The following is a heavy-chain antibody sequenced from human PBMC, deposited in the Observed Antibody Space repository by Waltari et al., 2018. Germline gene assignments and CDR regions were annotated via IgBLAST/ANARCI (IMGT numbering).Heavy chain of an antibody. D-gene: IGHD4-4*01. CDR3: ARGRRGPTVNHDY. CDR1: GGSFSGYY. CDR2: INHSGST. V-gene: IGHV4-34*01. J-gene: IGHJ4*02. Sequence: QVQLQQWGAGLLKPSETLSLTCAVYGGSFSGYYWSWIRQPPGKGLEWIGEINHSGSTTYNPSLKSRVTISVDTSKNQFSLKLSSVTAADTAVYYCARGRRGPTVNHDYWGQGTLVTVSS.